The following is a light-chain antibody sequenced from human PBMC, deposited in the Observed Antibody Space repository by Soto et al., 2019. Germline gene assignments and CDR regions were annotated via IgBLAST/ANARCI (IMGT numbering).Light chain of an antibody. V-gene: IGKV3-15*01. Sequence: DIVMTKSPATVSVSPGERASLSCRASQSVSSNLAWYQQKPGQAPRLLIYGASTRATGIPARFSGSGSGTEFTLTISGLQPDDFATYYCQQYKSYPLTFGQGTKVDIK. CDR1: QSVSSN. J-gene: IGKJ1*01. CDR3: QQYKSYPLT. CDR2: GAS.